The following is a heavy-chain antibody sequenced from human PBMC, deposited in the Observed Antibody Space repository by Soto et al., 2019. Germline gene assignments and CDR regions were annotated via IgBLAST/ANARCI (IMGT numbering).Heavy chain of an antibody. Sequence: QVQLVQSGAEVKKPGSSVKVSCKASGGTFSSYTISWVRQAPGQGLEWMGRIIPILGIANYAQKFQGRVKITADKSTSTAYMELSSLRSEDTAVYYCARAITYYYDSSGLLFDYWGQGTLVTVSS. CDR3: ARAITYYYDSSGLLFDY. D-gene: IGHD3-22*01. J-gene: IGHJ4*02. V-gene: IGHV1-69*02. CDR1: GGTFSSYT. CDR2: IIPILGIA.